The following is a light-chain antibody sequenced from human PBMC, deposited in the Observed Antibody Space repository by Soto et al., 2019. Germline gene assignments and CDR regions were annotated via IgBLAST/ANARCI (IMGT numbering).Light chain of an antibody. CDR3: QQYDSSPWT. J-gene: IGKJ1*01. CDR1: QSISSY. CDR2: AAS. Sequence: DIQMPQSPSTLSASVGDTVTVTCRASQSISSYLDWYQQKPGKAPKLLIYAASSLQSGVPSRFSGSGSGTDFTLTISSLEPEDFAVYYCQQYDSSPWTFGQGTKVDIK. V-gene: IGKV1-39*01.